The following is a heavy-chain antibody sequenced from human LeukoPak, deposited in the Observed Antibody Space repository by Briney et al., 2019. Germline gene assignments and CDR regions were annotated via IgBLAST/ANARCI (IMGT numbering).Heavy chain of an antibody. CDR1: GFTFSSYW. Sequence: GGSLRLSCAASGFTFSSYWMSWVRPAPGKGLEWVANIKQDGSEKYYVDSVKGRFTISRDNAKNSLYLQMNSLRAEDTAVYYCARVGAVTDGAFDIWGQGTMVTVSS. CDR3: ARVGAVTDGAFDI. J-gene: IGHJ3*02. CDR2: IKQDGSEK. V-gene: IGHV3-7*01. D-gene: IGHD4-17*01.